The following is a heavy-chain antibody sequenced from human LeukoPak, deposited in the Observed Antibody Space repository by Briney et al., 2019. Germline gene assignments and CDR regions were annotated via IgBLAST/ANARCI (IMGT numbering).Heavy chain of an antibody. D-gene: IGHD2-2*01. CDR1: GGSISSYY. V-gene: IGHV4-4*07. Sequence: SETLSLTCTVSGGSISSYYWSWIRQPAGKGLEWIGRIYTSGSTNYNPSLKSRVTMSVDTSKNQFSLKLSSVTAADTAVYYCARCYCSSTSCPIDYWGQGTLVTVSS. CDR2: IYTSGST. CDR3: ARCYCSSTSCPIDY. J-gene: IGHJ4*02.